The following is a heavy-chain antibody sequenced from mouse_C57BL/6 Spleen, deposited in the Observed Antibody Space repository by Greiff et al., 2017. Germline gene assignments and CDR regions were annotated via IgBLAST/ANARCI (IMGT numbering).Heavy chain of an antibody. V-gene: IGHV1-42*01. CDR3: ARGRTAQAPFAY. D-gene: IGHD3-2*02. Sequence: VQLQQSGPELVKPGASVKISCKASGYSFTGYYMNWVKQSPEKSLEWIGEINPSTGGTTYNQKFKAKATLTVDKSSSTAYMQLKSLTSEDSAVYYCARGRTAQAPFAYWGQGTLVTVSA. CDR1: GYSFTGYY. J-gene: IGHJ3*01. CDR2: INPSTGGT.